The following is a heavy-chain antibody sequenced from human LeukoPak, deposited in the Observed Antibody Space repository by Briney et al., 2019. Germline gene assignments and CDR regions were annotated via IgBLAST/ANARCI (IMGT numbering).Heavy chain of an antibody. V-gene: IGHV2-5*02. D-gene: IGHD2-15*01. Sequence: SGPTLVKPTQTLTLNCTFSGISLSTNGVGVAWNRQPPGKALQWLAVIYWVDIERYSPSLKSRLTITEDTTENQVVLMLTSMAPVDTATYYCARRYCSGSNCYSTFDYWGQGTLVTVSS. CDR1: GISLSTNGVG. CDR2: IYWVDIE. CDR3: ARRYCSGSNCYSTFDY. J-gene: IGHJ4*02.